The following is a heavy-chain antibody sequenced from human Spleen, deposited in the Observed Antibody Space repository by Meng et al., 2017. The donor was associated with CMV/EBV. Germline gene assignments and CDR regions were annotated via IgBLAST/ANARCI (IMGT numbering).Heavy chain of an antibody. J-gene: IGHJ6*02. Sequence: SETLSLTCAVYGGSFSGYYWSWIRQPPGKGLEWIGEINHSGSTNYNPSLNSRVTISVDTSKNQFSLKLSSVTAADTAVYYWARERSTVTNDYNYYYYYGMDVWGQGTTVTVSS. CDR1: GGSFSGYY. CDR3: ARERSTVTNDYNYYYYYGMDV. D-gene: IGHD4-11*01. CDR2: INHSGST. V-gene: IGHV4-34*01.